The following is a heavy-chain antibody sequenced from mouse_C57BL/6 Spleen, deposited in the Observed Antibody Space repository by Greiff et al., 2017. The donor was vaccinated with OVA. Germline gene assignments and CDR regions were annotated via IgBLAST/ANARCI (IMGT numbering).Heavy chain of an antibody. CDR1: GYTFTDYE. Sequence: QVQLQQSGAELVRPGASVTLSCKASGYTFTDYEMHWVKQTPVHGLEWIGAIDPETGGTAYNQKFKGKAILTADKSSSTAYMELRSLPSEDSAVYYCTRYSSGHSDYYAMDYWGQGTLVTVSS. CDR2: IDPETGGT. D-gene: IGHD3-2*02. CDR3: TRYSSGHSDYYAMDY. J-gene: IGHJ4*01. V-gene: IGHV1-15*01.